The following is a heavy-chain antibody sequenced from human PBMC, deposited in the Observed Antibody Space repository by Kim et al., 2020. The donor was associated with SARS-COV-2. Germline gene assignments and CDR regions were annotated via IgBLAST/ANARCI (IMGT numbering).Heavy chain of an antibody. J-gene: IGHJ5*02. CDR3: ARELAAAGTFDP. CDR1: GGSFSGYY. CDR2: INHSGST. V-gene: IGHV4-34*01. D-gene: IGHD6-13*01. Sequence: SETLSLTCAVYGGSFSGYYWSWIRQPPGKGLEWIGEINHSGSTNYNPSLKSRVTISVDTSKNQFSLKLSSVTAADTAVYYCARELAAAGTFDPWGQGTLVTVSS.